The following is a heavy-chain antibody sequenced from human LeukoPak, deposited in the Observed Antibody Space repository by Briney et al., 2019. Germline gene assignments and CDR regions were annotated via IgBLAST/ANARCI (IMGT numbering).Heavy chain of an antibody. CDR1: GFTVSSNY. Sequence: PGGSLRLSCAASGFTVSSNYMSWVRQAPGKGLEWVSVIYSGGSTYYADSVKGRFTISRDNSKNTLYLQMNSLRAEDTAVYYCARERSRGAVRDAFDIWGQGTMVTVSS. D-gene: IGHD4-17*01. V-gene: IGHV3-53*01. CDR3: ARERSRGAVRDAFDI. CDR2: IYSGGST. J-gene: IGHJ3*02.